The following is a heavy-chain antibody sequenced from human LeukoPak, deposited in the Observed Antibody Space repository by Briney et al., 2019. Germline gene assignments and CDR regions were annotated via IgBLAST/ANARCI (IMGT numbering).Heavy chain of an antibody. CDR3: ARQLGSFDY. V-gene: IGHV6-1*01. CDR2: AYYRSKWYN. J-gene: IGHJ4*02. CDR1: GDSVSSNSAA. Sequence: SQTFSLTCAISGDSVSSNSAAWSWIRQSPSRGLEWLGRAYYRSKWYNDYAVSVKSRMTINPDTSKNQFSLQLNSVTPEDTAVYYCARQLGSFDYWGQGTLVTVSS. D-gene: IGHD7-27*01.